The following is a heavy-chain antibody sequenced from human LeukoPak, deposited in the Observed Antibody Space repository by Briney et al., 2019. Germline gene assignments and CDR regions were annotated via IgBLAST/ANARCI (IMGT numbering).Heavy chain of an antibody. CDR1: GFTFSNYG. CDR3: AKSCLDTYYDTLTGSDY. D-gene: IGHD3-9*01. Sequence: GGSLRLSCAASGFTFSNYGMHWVRQAPGKGLEWAAIISYDGSNKYYADSVKGRFTISRDNSKNTLYLQMNSLGAEDTAVYYCAKSCLDTYYDTLTGSDYWGQGTLVTVSS. CDR2: ISYDGSNK. V-gene: IGHV3-30*18. J-gene: IGHJ4*02.